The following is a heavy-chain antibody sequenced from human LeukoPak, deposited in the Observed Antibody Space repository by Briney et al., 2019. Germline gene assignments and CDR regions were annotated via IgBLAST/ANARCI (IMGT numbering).Heavy chain of an antibody. CDR3: ARGGTTFEH. J-gene: IGHJ4*02. Sequence: GGSLRLSCAASGFTFSVSWTSWVRQAPGKGLEWVANIKYDGNEKYYVDSVKGRFTISRDNAKNSLYLQMSSLSAEDTAVYYCARGGTTFEHWGQGTLVTVSS. CDR2: IKYDGNEK. V-gene: IGHV3-7*01. CDR1: GFTFSVSW. D-gene: IGHD1-1*01.